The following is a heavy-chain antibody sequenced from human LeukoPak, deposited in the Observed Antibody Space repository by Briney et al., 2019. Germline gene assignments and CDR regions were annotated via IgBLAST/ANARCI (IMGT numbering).Heavy chain of an antibody. J-gene: IGHJ4*02. CDR2: INSNSGGT. D-gene: IGHD2-15*01. Sequence: GASVKVSCKASGYTFSGYHVHWVRQVHGQGLEWMGWINSNSGGTNYAQRFQARVTMTRDTSISTAYMEMSRLRSDDTAVYYCARGYCTRSSCSYYLDYWGQGTLVTVSS. CDR1: GYTFSGYH. CDR3: ARGYCTRSSCSYYLDY. V-gene: IGHV1-2*02.